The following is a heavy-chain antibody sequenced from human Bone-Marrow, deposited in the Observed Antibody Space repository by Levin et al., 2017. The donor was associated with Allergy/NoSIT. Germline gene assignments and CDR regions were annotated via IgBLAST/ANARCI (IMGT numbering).Heavy chain of an antibody. CDR3: AKDVSHQWLAPFDS. J-gene: IGHJ4*02. D-gene: IGHD6-19*01. CDR2: ISYDGSTQ. CDR1: GFSFSSHG. Sequence: GGSLRLSCAASGFSFSSHGMHWVRQAPGKGLEWVAVISYDGSTQRYVDSVKGRFTISRDDSKNTLYLQMNSLRGEDTAVYYCAKDVSHQWLAPFDSWGQGTLVTVSS. V-gene: IGHV3-30*18.